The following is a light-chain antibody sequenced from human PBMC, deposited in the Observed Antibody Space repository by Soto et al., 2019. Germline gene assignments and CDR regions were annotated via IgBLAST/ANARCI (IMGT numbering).Light chain of an antibody. V-gene: IGLV2-14*01. J-gene: IGLJ1*01. Sequence: QSALTQPSSVSGSPGQSITISCTGTSSDVGGYSYVSWYQQHPGKAPKLMIYEVSNRPSGVSNRFSGSKSGNTASLNISGLQAEDEADYYCSSYTSSSTRVFGTGTKVTVL. CDR1: SSDVGGYSY. CDR3: SSYTSSSTRV. CDR2: EVS.